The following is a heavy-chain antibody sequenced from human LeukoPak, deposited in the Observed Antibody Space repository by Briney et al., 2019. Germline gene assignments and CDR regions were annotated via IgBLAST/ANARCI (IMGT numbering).Heavy chain of an antibody. D-gene: IGHD6-19*01. Sequence: SETLSLTCAVYGGSFSSYYWSWIRQPPGEGLEWIGEINDSGSTNYSPSLKSRVSMSLGASKSQFSLKLRSVTAADTAIYYCARRMYDIGWVLDYWGQGALVTVSS. CDR2: INDSGST. CDR3: ARRMYDIGWVLDY. CDR1: GGSFSSYY. V-gene: IGHV4-34*01. J-gene: IGHJ4*02.